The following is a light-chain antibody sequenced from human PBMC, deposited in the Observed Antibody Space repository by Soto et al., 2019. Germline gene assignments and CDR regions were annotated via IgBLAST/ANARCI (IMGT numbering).Light chain of an antibody. V-gene: IGLV2-14*01. CDR1: SSDIGSYNF. J-gene: IGLJ1*01. Sequence: QSALTQPASVSGSPGQSITISCTGTSSDIGSYNFVSWYQQYPGKAPKLMIYGVTNRPSGVSDRFSGSKTGNTASLTISGLQAEDEAAYYCFSHRSGNSPVFGTGTKVTVL. CDR2: GVT. CDR3: FSHRSGNSPV.